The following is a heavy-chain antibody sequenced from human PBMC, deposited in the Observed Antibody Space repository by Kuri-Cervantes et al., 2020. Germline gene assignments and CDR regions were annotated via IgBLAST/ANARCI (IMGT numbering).Heavy chain of an antibody. CDR1: GYSFTSYW. Sequence: KVSCKGSGYSFTSYWLGWVRQMPGKGLEWMGIIYPGDSDTRYSPSFQGQVTISADKSISTAYLQWSSLKASDTAMYYCARHYGDDYVWGSYRSEPDYYYYGMDVWGQGTTVTVSS. CDR2: IYPGDSDT. CDR3: ARHYGDDYVWGSYRSEPDYYYYGMDV. D-gene: IGHD3-16*02. J-gene: IGHJ6*02. V-gene: IGHV5-51*01.